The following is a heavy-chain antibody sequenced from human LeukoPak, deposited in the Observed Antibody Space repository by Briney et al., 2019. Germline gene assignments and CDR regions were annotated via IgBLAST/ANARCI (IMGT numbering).Heavy chain of an antibody. J-gene: IGHJ6*02. Sequence: SETLSLTCTVSGGSISSGSYYWSWIRQPAGKGLEWIGRIYTRGSTNYNPSLKSRVTISVDKSKNQFSLKLSSVTAADTAVYYCARSIAVAGPYYYYGMDVWGQGTTVTVSS. D-gene: IGHD6-19*01. CDR2: IYTRGST. CDR3: ARSIAVAGPYYYYGMDV. V-gene: IGHV4-61*02. CDR1: GGSISSGSYY.